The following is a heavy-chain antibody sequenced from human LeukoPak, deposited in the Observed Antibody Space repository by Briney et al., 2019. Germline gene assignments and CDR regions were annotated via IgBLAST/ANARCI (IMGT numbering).Heavy chain of an antibody. D-gene: IGHD3-22*01. CDR2: IYYSGST. CDR3: ASYYDSSGYRDYYFDY. J-gene: IGHJ4*02. V-gene: IGHV4-39*01. CDR1: GGSISSSNW. Sequence: SETLSLTCAVSGGSISSSNWWSWVRQPPGKGLEWIGSIYYSGSTYYNPSLKSRVTISVDTSKNQFSLKLSSVTAADTAVYYCASYYDSSGYRDYYFDYWGQGTLVTVSS.